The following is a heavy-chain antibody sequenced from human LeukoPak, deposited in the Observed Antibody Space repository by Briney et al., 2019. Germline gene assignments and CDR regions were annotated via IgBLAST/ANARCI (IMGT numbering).Heavy chain of an antibody. CDR1: GGTFSSYA. Sequence: SVKVSCKASGGTFSSYAISWVRQAPGQGLEWMGGIIPIFGTANYAQKFQGRVTITADESTSTAYMELSSLRSEDTAVYYCAREGQAIVVVPAAIVYFQHWGQGTLVTVSS. J-gene: IGHJ1*01. CDR3: AREGQAIVVVPAAIVYFQH. V-gene: IGHV1-69*13. CDR2: IIPIFGTA. D-gene: IGHD2-2*01.